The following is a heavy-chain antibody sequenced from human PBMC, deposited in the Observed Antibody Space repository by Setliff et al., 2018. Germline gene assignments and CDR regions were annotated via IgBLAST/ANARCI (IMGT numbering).Heavy chain of an antibody. CDR3: TTDWPGAAHFGSACYGTFDM. Sequence: PGGSLRLSCAASGFTFSGSAVHWVRQASGKGLEWVGRIKSKIDGGTADYAAPVKGRFSMSRDDSINTLYLQMNTLKTEDTAMYYCTTDWPGAAHFGSACYGTFDMWGQGTMVTVSS. V-gene: IGHV3-15*01. D-gene: IGHD2-21*02. J-gene: IGHJ3*02. CDR2: IKSKIDGGTA. CDR1: GFTFSGSA.